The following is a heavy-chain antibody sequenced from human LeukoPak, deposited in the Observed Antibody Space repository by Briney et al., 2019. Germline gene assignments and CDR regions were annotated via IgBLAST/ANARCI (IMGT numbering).Heavy chain of an antibody. J-gene: IGHJ4*02. CDR2: ISSSSSYI. CDR3: ARVGNYDFWSGYSSVAY. V-gene: IGHV3-21*01. CDR1: GFTFSSYS. D-gene: IGHD3-3*01. Sequence: PGGSLRLSCAASGFTFSSYSMNWVRQAPGKGLEWVSSISSSSSYIYYADSVEGRFTISRDNAKNSLYLQMNSLRAEDTAVYYCARVGNYDFWSGYSSVAYWGQGTLVTVSS.